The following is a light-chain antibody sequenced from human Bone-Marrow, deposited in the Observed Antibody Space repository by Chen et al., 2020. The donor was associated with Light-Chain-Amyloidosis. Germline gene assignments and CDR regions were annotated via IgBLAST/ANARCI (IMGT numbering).Light chain of an antibody. Sequence: SYELTQPPSVSVSPGQTARITCSGDDLPTKYAYWYQQKPGEAPVLVIHRDTERPSGISERFSGSSSGTTAMLTIGGVQAEDEADYHCQSADSSGTYEVIFGGGTKLTVL. CDR2: RDT. CDR3: QSADSSGTYEVI. V-gene: IGLV3-25*03. CDR1: DLPTKY. J-gene: IGLJ2*01.